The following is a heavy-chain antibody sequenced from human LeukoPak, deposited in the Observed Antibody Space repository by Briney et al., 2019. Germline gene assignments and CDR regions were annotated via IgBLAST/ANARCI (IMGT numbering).Heavy chain of an antibody. CDR2: INPNSGGT. V-gene: IGHV1-2*02. CDR1: GYAFTGYY. J-gene: IGHJ3*02. CDR3: ARDEGHTLPDDAFDI. Sequence: ASVKVSCKASGYAFTGYYMHWVRQAPGQGLEWMGWINPNSGGTNYALKFQGRVTMTRDTSISTAYMELSRLRSDDTAVYYCARDEGHTLPDDAFDIWGQGTMVTVSS.